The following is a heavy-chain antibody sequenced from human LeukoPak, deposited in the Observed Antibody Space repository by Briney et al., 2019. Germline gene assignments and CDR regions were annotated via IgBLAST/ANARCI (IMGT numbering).Heavy chain of an antibody. CDR3: AREGRVGAIVSFFN. Sequence: SSETLSLTCTVSGGSISSYYLSWIRQPAGKGLEWIGRIYTSGSTNYNPSLKSRVTMSVDTSKNQFSLKLSSVTAADTAVYYCAREGRVGAIVSFFNWRQGTLVTVSS. J-gene: IGHJ4*02. CDR1: GGSISSYY. V-gene: IGHV4-4*07. D-gene: IGHD1-26*01. CDR2: IYTSGST.